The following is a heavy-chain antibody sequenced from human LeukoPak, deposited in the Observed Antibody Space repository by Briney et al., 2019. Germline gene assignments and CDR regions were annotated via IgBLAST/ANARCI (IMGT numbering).Heavy chain of an antibody. CDR3: AKDQEYSFDY. CDR2: ISGSGGST. D-gene: IGHD3-10*01. CDR1: GFTLSSYA. V-gene: IGHV3-23*01. Sequence: GGSLRLSCGASGFTLSSYAMSWVRQAPGKGLEWVSAISGSGGSTYYADSVKGRFTISRDNSKNTLYLQMNSLRAEDTAVYYCAKDQEYSFDYWGQGTLVTVSS. J-gene: IGHJ4*02.